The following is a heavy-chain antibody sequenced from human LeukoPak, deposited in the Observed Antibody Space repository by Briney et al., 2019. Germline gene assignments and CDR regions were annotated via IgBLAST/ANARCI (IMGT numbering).Heavy chain of an antibody. Sequence: ASVKVSCKASGYTFTGYYMHWVRQAPGQGLEWMGWINPNSGGTNYAQKFQGRVTMTRDTSISPAYMELSRLRSDDTAVCYCARGSGGGSYYGYYYYYMDVWGKGTTVTVSS. CDR1: GYTFTGYY. J-gene: IGHJ6*03. V-gene: IGHV1-2*02. CDR2: INPNSGGT. D-gene: IGHD1-26*01. CDR3: ARGSGGGSYYGYYYYYMDV.